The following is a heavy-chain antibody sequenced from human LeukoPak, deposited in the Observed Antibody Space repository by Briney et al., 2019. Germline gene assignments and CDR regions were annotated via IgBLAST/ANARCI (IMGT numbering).Heavy chain of an antibody. Sequence: SETLSLTCAVYGGSFSSYYWGWIRQPPGKGLEWIGSIYYSGSTYYNPSLKSRVTISVDTSKNQFSLKLSSVTAADTAVYYCAREKVLRYFDWSPTQNANFDYWGQGTLVTVSS. CDR2: IYYSGST. CDR1: GGSFSSYY. J-gene: IGHJ4*02. CDR3: AREKVLRYFDWSPTQNANFDY. D-gene: IGHD3-9*01. V-gene: IGHV4-39*07.